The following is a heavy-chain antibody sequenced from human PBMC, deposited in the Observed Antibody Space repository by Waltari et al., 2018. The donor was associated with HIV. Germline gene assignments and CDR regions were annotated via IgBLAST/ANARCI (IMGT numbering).Heavy chain of an antibody. CDR2: INPSGGST. Sequence: QVQLVQSGAEVKKPGASVKVSCKAFGYTFTSYYMHWGRQAPGQGLEWMGIINPSGGSTSYSQKFQGRVTMTRDTSTSTVYMELSSLRSEDTAVYYCALGEEQQLAHFDYWGQGTLVTVSS. J-gene: IGHJ4*02. D-gene: IGHD6-13*01. CDR3: ALGEEQQLAHFDY. V-gene: IGHV1-46*01. CDR1: GYTFTSYY.